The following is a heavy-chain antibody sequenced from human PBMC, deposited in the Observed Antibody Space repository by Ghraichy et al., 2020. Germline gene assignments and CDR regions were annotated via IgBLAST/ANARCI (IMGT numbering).Heavy chain of an antibody. CDR1: GFTFSSYG. D-gene: IGHD5-18*01. V-gene: IGHV3-30*02. Sequence: GRSLRLSCAASGFTFSSYGMHWVRQAPGKGLEWVTFIRYDGNNKYYADSVKGRFTISRDNSKNTLYLQMNSLRAEDTAVYYCAKDAGGYSYGSGGMDVWGQGTTVTVSS. J-gene: IGHJ6*02. CDR3: AKDAGGYSYGSGGMDV. CDR2: IRYDGNNK.